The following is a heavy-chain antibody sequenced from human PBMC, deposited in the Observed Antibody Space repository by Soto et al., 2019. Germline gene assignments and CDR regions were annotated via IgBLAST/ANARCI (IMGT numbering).Heavy chain of an antibody. Sequence: GGSLRLSCSASGFTFSSYSMNWVRQAPGKGLEWVSSISSSSSYIYYADSVKGRFTISRDNAKNSLYLQMNSLRAEDTAVYYCARGRVPGVRITIFGVVSSGMDVWGQGTTVTVS. CDR2: ISSSSSYI. CDR1: GFTFSSYS. D-gene: IGHD3-3*01. J-gene: IGHJ6*02. V-gene: IGHV3-21*01. CDR3: ARGRVPGVRITIFGVVSSGMDV.